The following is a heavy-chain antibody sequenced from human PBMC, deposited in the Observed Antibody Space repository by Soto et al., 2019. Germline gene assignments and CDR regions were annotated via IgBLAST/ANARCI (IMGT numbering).Heavy chain of an antibody. CDR1: GFTFSSYS. J-gene: IGHJ6*02. CDR2: ISSSRSYI. Sequence: GGSLRLSCAASGFTFSSYSRNFFLQAPGKGLEWVSSISSSRSYIYYADSVKGRLTISRDNAKNSLYLQMNSLRAEDTAVYYCARGGRGYGMDVWGQGTTVTVSS. V-gene: IGHV3-21*01. D-gene: IGHD3-10*01. CDR3: ARGGRGYGMDV.